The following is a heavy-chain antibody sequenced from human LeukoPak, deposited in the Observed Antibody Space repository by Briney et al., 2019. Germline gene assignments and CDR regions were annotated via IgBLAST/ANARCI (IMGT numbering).Heavy chain of an antibody. D-gene: IGHD6-13*01. V-gene: IGHV3-30-3*01. CDR1: GFTFSSYA. CDR3: TRASGASAAGTKGWFDP. CDR2: ISYDGSNK. Sequence: GGSLRLSCAASGFTFSSYAMHWVRQAPGKGLEWVAVISYDGSNKYYADSVKGRFTISRDNSKNTLYLQMNSLRAEDTAVYYCTRASGASAAGTKGWFDPWGQGTLVTVSS. J-gene: IGHJ5*02.